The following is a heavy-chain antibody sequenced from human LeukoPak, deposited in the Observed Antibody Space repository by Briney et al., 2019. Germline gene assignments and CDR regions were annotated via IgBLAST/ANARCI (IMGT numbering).Heavy chain of an antibody. CDR3: ARILGSRSGPKDY. CDR1: GGSISSGGYS. CDR2: IYQSGST. J-gene: IGHJ4*02. V-gene: IGHV4-30-2*01. Sequence: SQTLSLTCTVSGGSISSGGYSWSWIRQPPGKGLEWIGNIYQSGSTNYNPPLKSRVTISVDTSKNQFSLKLGSVTAADTAVYYCARILGSRSGPKDYWGQGTLVTVSS. D-gene: IGHD3-3*01.